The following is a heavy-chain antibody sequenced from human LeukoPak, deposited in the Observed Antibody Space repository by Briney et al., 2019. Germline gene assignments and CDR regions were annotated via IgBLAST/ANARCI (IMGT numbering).Heavy chain of an antibody. CDR1: GYTFTSYG. CDR2: ISAYYGNT. V-gene: IGHV1-18*01. J-gene: IGHJ4*02. CDR3: VRCILIVAPEYYFVY. Sequence: ASVKVSCKASGYTFTSYGISWVRQAPGQGLEWMGWISAYYGNTNYAHTLQGRVTMTTYTSTGTAYMELRSLRSDDTAVYYCVRCILIVAPEYYFVYWGQGTLVTVSS. D-gene: IGHD2-21*01.